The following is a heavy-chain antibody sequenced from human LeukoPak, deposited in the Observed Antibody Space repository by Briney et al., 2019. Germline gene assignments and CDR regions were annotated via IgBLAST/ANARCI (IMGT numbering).Heavy chain of an antibody. CDR3: AKGYGDYYFDY. D-gene: IGHD4-17*01. J-gene: IGHJ4*02. Sequence: ASVKVPCKASGGTFSSYAISWVRQAPGQGLEWMGRIIPILGIANYAQKFQGRVTITADKSTSTAYMELSSLRSEDTAVYYCAKGYGDYYFDYWGQGTLVTVSS. CDR1: GGTFSSYA. V-gene: IGHV1-69*04. CDR2: IIPILGIA.